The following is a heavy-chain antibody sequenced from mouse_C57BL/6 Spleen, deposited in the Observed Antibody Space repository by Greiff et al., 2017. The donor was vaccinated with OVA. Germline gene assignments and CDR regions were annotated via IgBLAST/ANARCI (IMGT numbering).Heavy chain of an antibody. V-gene: IGHV14-2*01. CDR3: DRSYYGSSYEYFDY. CDR1: GFNIKDYY. J-gene: IGHJ2*01. CDR2: IDPEDGET. D-gene: IGHD1-1*01. Sequence: VQLQQSGAELVKPGASVKLSCTASGFNIKDYYMHWVKQRTEQGLEWIGRIDPEDGETKYAPKFQGKATITADTSSNTAYLQLSSLTSEDTAVYYCDRSYYGSSYEYFDYWGQGTTLTVSS.